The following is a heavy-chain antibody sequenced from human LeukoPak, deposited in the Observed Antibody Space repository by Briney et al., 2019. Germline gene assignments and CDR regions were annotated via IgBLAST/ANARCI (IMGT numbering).Heavy chain of an antibody. CDR3: AKDRGYYYGSGSSPFDVFDI. D-gene: IGHD3-10*01. V-gene: IGHV3-11*01. CDR2: ISSSGSTI. Sequence: GGSLRLSCAASGFTFSDYYMSWIRQAPGKGLEWVSYISSSGSTIYYADSVKGRFAISRDNAKNSLYLQMNSLRAEDTAVYYCAKDRGYYYGSGSSPFDVFDIWGQGTMVTVSS. J-gene: IGHJ3*02. CDR1: GFTFSDYY.